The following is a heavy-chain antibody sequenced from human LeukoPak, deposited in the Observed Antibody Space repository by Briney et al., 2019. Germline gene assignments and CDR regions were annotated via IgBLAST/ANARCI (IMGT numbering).Heavy chain of an antibody. D-gene: IGHD3-3*01. CDR2: IYYSGST. Sequence: SETLSLTCTVSGGSISSSSYYWGWIRQPPGKGLEWIGSIYYSGSTYYNPSLKSRVTISVDTSKNQFSLKLSSVTAADTAVYYCARDFGVVMPLYYLDYWGQGTLVTVSS. CDR3: ARDFGVVMPLYYLDY. V-gene: IGHV4-39*02. CDR1: GGSISSSSYY. J-gene: IGHJ4*02.